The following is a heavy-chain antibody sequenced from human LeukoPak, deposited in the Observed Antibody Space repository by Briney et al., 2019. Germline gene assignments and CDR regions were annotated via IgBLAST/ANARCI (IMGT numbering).Heavy chain of an antibody. CDR2: ISAYNGNT. Sequence: ASVKVSCKAYGYNFATSGIGWVRQAPGQGLEWLGWISAYNGNTNYAQKLQGRVTMTTDTSTSTAYMELRSLRSDDTAVYYCARSIGGSGSYYDYWGQGTLVTVSS. V-gene: IGHV1-18*01. CDR1: GYNFATSG. J-gene: IGHJ4*02. CDR3: ARSIGGSGSYYDY. D-gene: IGHD1-26*01.